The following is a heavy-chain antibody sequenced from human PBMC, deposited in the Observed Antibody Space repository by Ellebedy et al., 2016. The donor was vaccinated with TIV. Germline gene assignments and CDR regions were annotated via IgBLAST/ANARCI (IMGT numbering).Heavy chain of an antibody. CDR3: GKGRGGRYYGMDV. V-gene: IGHV3-7*03. D-gene: IGHD3-9*01. CDR2: TKQDGSEK. Sequence: GESLKISCAASGFTFSTYWMGWVRQAAGKGLEWVANTKQDGSEKYYVDSVMGRFTISRDNANNSLYLQMNTLRVEDTAVYYCGKGRGGRYYGMDVWGQGTTVTVSS. J-gene: IGHJ6*02. CDR1: GFTFSTYW.